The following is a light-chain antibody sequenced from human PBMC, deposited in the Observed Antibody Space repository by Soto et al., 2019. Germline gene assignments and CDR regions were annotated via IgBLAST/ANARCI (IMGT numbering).Light chain of an antibody. CDR3: SSYTSRSTLYV. CDR2: DVS. CDR1: SSDVGGYNY. J-gene: IGLJ1*01. Sequence: QSALTQPASVSGSPGQSITISCTGTSSDVGGYNYVSWYQQHPGKAPKLMIYDVSNRPSGVSNRFSGSKSGTTASLTISGLQAVDVADYYCSSYTSRSTLYVFGTATKVT. V-gene: IGLV2-14*01.